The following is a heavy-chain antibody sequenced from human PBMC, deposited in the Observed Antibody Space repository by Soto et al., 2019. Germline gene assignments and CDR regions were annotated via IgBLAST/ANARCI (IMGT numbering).Heavy chain of an antibody. CDR1: GGTFSSYA. J-gene: IGHJ4*02. CDR3: ASRMTRVVVAATFDY. CDR2: IIPIFGTA. Sequence: QVQLVQSGAEVKKPGSSVKVSCKASGGTFSSYAISWVRQAPGQGLEWMGGIIPIFGTANYAQKFQGRVTIAADESTSTAFMELSSLRSEDTAVYYCASRMTRVVVAATFDYWGQGTLVTVSS. V-gene: IGHV1-69*12. D-gene: IGHD2-15*01.